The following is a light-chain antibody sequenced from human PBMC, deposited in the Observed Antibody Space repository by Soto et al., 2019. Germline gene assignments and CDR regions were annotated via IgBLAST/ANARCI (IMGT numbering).Light chain of an antibody. Sequence: QSVLTQPASVSGSLGQSITIPSTGSSSDVGGHTYVSWNQQHPGKAPNLMIYEVTKRPSGVSSRFSGSKSGNTASLTICGLQAENEADYYCSSYTFTSTLYVFGNGTKVTVL. CDR1: SSDVGGHTY. CDR2: EVT. CDR3: SSYTFTSTLYV. J-gene: IGLJ1*01. V-gene: IGLV2-14*01.